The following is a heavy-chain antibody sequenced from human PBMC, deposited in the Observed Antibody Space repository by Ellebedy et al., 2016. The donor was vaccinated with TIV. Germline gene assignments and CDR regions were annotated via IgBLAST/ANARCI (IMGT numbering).Heavy chain of an antibody. V-gene: IGHV4-39*07. CDR1: GGSISNSDDY. J-gene: IGHJ5*02. D-gene: IGHD1-14*01. CDR2: TYYSGSA. CDR3: ARDPDLPRGRFDT. Sequence: MPSETLSLTCTVSGGSISNSDDYWNWIRQPPGKGLEWIGSTYYSGSAYYNPSLKSRVTVSVVTSKNQFSLNLSVVTAADTAVYYCARDPDLPRGRFDTWGQGTLVTVSS.